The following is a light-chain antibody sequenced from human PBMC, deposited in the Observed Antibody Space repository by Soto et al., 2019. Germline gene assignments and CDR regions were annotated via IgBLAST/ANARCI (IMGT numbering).Light chain of an antibody. CDR1: SSNIGDNT. CDR3: AAWDDSLFWV. CDR2: SNN. V-gene: IGLV1-44*01. J-gene: IGLJ3*02. Sequence: QSVLTTPPSASGTPGQRVTISCSGGSSNIGDNTVNWYQQLPGTAPKLLIYSNNQRPSVVPDRFSGSKSGPSASLAISGRQSEDEADYYCAAWDDSLFWVFGGGTKVTVL.